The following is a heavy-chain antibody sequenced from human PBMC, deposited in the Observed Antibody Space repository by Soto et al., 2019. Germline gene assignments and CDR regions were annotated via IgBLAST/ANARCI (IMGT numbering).Heavy chain of an antibody. CDR3: AREYNLKYDY. CDR2: ISSSSSYI. D-gene: IGHD1-20*01. V-gene: IGHV3-21*01. Sequence: GGSLRISCAASGFTFSSYSMNWVRQAPRKGLEWVSSISSSSSYIYYADSVKGRFTISRDNVKNSLYQQRNSLRAEDTDVYYCAREYNLKYDYWSQGTLVTVSS. CDR1: GFTFSSYS. J-gene: IGHJ4*02.